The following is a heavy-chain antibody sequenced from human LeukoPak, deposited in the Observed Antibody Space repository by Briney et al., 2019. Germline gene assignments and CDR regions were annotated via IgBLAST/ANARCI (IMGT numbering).Heavy chain of an antibody. CDR1: GFTFSSYW. V-gene: IGHV3-7*03. Sequence: GGSLRLPCAASGFTFSSYWMSWVRQAPGKGLEWVANIKQDGSEKYYVDSVKGRFTISRDNAKNSLYLQMNSLRAEDTAVYYCTRVVEQWLVGDWGQGTLVTVSS. CDR3: TRVVEQWLVGD. CDR2: IKQDGSEK. D-gene: IGHD6-19*01. J-gene: IGHJ4*02.